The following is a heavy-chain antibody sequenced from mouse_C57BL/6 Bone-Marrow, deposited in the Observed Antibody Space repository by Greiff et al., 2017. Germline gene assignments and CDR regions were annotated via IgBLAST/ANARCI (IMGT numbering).Heavy chain of an antibody. D-gene: IGHD2-3*01. J-gene: IGHJ3*01. Sequence: EVKLMESGGGLVKPGGSLKLSCAASGFTFSDYGMHWVRQAPEKGLAWVAYISRGSSTIYYADTVKGRFTISRDNAKNTLFLQMTSLRSEDTAMYYCARPDGYYDWVWCAYWGQGTLVTVSA. CDR2: ISRGSSTI. CDR1: GFTFSDYG. V-gene: IGHV5-17*01. CDR3: ARPDGYYDWVWCAY.